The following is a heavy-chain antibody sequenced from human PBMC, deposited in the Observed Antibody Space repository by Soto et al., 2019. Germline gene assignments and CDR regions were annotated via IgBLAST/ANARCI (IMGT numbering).Heavy chain of an antibody. Sequence: ASVKVSCKASGYTFTGYYMHWVRQAPGQGLEWMGWINPNSGGTNYAQKFQGWVTMTRDTSISTAYMELSRLRSDDTAVYYCARGDTAMVLLFDYWGQGTLVTVSS. CDR3: ARGDTAMVLLFDY. D-gene: IGHD5-18*01. CDR1: GYTFTGYY. J-gene: IGHJ4*02. CDR2: INPNSGGT. V-gene: IGHV1-2*04.